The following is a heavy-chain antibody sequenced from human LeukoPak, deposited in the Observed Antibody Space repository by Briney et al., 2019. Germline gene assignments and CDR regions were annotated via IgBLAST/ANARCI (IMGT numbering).Heavy chain of an antibody. CDR3: ARDLSSRDAY. J-gene: IGHJ4*02. Sequence: PGGSLRLSCAASGFTFSDYYMSWIRQAPGKGLEWVSYISSNSIYTNYADSVKGRFTISRDNSKNMLHLQMNSLRVEDTAVYYCARDLSSRDAYWGQGTPVTVSS. CDR1: GFTFSDYY. CDR2: ISSNSIYT. D-gene: IGHD6-13*01. V-gene: IGHV3-11*05.